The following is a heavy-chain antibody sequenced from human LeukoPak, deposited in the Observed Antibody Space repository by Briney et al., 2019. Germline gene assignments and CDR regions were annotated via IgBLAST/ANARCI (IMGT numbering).Heavy chain of an antibody. CDR2: INHSGST. V-gene: IGHV4-34*01. CDR1: GGSFSGYY. Sequence: KPSETLSLTCAVYGGSFSGYYWSWIRQPPGKGRECVGEINHSGSTNYNPSLKSRVTISVDTSKNQFSLKLSSVTAADTAVYYCARQGIAVAGTDYWGQGTLVTVSS. D-gene: IGHD6-19*01. CDR3: ARQGIAVAGTDY. J-gene: IGHJ4*02.